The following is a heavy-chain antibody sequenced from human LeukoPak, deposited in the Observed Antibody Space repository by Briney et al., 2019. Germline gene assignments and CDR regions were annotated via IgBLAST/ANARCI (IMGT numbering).Heavy chain of an antibody. CDR3: ARDNSNAFDI. Sequence: SETLSLTCAVYGGSFSGYYWSWIRQPPGKGLEWIGEINHSGSTNYNPSLKSRVTISVDTSKNRFSLKLSSVTAADTAVYYCARDNSNAFDIWGQGTMVTVSS. D-gene: IGHD1-20*01. CDR1: GGSFSGYY. J-gene: IGHJ3*02. V-gene: IGHV4-34*01. CDR2: INHSGST.